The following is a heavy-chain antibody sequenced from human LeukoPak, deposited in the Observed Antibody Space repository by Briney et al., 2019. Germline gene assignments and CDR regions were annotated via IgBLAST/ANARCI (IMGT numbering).Heavy chain of an antibody. CDR1: GFTFSSYG. V-gene: IGHV3-33*06. CDR2: IWYDGSNK. Sequence: PGRSLRLSCAASGFTFSSYGMHWVRQAPGKGLEWVAVIWYDGSNKYYADSVKGRFTISRDNSKNTLYLQMNSLRAEDTAVYYCAKRWGYDSSGSWGQGTLDTVSS. CDR3: AKRWGYDSSGS. D-gene: IGHD3-22*01. J-gene: IGHJ5*02.